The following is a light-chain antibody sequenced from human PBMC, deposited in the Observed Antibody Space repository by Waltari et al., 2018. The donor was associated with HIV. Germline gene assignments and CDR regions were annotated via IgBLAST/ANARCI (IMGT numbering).Light chain of an antibody. CDR2: RNS. V-gene: IGLV1-47*01. CDR1: SSNIGGNY. J-gene: IGLJ1*01. Sequence: QSVLTPPPSASGTPGQRVTISCSGSSSNIGGNYAHWYQQLPGTAPKLLIYRNSQRPSGVPDRFSGSKSGTSASLAISGLRSEDEADYYCAAWDDSLSVLYVFGTGTKVTVL. CDR3: AAWDDSLSVLYV.